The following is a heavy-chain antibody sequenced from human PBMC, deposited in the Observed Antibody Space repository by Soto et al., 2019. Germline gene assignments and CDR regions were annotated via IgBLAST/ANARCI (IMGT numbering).Heavy chain of an antibody. CDR3: ARDSEDIVVVVAAHPYYYYGMDV. CDR1: GYTFTSYG. V-gene: IGHV1-18*01. D-gene: IGHD2-15*01. J-gene: IGHJ6*02. Sequence: GASVKVSCKASGYTFTSYGISWVRQAPGQGLGWMGWISAYNGNTNYAQKLQGRVTMTTDTSTSTAYMELRSLRSDDTAVYYCARDSEDIVVVVAAHPYYYYGMDVWGQGTTVTVSS. CDR2: ISAYNGNT.